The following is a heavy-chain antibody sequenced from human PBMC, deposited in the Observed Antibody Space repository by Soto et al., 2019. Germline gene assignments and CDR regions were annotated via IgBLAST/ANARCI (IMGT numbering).Heavy chain of an antibody. CDR1: GFSFSSYW. J-gene: IGHJ1*01. Sequence: VQLVESGGGLVQPGGSLRLSCAASGFSFSSYWMHWVRHAPGKGLVLVSRINSDGSSTTYADSVKGRFTISRDNAKKTLYLQMNSLTPEDTAVYYCAKGVPAATRYFQHWGQGTLVTVSS. CDR2: INSDGSST. V-gene: IGHV3-74*01. CDR3: AKGVPAATRYFQH. D-gene: IGHD2-2*01.